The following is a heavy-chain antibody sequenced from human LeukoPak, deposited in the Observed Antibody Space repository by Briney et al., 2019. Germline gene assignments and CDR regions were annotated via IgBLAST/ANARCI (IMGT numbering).Heavy chain of an antibody. Sequence: PGGSLRLSCAASGFMFSTSGMSWVRQAPGKGLECVSDISGSGATTSYADSVKGRFTISRDNSKHMLYLQMDGLRVEDTAVYFCAKGQKWFDPWGQGTLVTVSS. CDR1: GFMFSTSG. J-gene: IGHJ5*02. CDR3: AKGQKWFDP. V-gene: IGHV3-23*01. CDR2: ISGSGATT.